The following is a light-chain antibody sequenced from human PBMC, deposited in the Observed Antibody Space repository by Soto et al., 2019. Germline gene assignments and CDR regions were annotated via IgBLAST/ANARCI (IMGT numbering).Light chain of an antibody. J-gene: IGLJ1*01. V-gene: IGLV2-14*01. CDR3: NSLRVNHLYV. CDR2: EVT. Sequence: QSALTQPASVSGSSGQTITISCTGTSSDVGRYNTVSWYQHHPGKAPKLIIYEVTHRPAGISDRFSASKSGNTASLTISGLQAEDEADYYCNSLRVNHLYVFGSGTKVTVL. CDR1: SSDVGRYNT.